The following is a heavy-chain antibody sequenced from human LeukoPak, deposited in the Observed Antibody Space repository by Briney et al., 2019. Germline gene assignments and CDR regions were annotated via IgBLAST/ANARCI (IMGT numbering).Heavy chain of an antibody. D-gene: IGHD3-3*02. CDR2: INRDGSVK. CDR1: GFTFSDYW. Sequence: GGSLRLSCAVSGFTFSDYWVTWVRQTPGKGLEFVANINRDGSVKNYVDSVKGRFTISRDNAKNSLYLQMTSLRVDDTAIYYCVRDPGFSSFDYWGQGTLVTVSS. CDR3: VRDPGFSSFDY. J-gene: IGHJ4*02. V-gene: IGHV3-7*01.